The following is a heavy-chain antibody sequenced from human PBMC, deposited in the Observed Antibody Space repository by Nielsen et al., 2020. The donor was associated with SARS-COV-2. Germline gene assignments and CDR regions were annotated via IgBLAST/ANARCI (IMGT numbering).Heavy chain of an antibody. CDR3: ARHGIVGATIDY. J-gene: IGHJ4*02. V-gene: IGHV4-39*01. Sequence: ESLKISCTVSGGSISSSSYYWGWIRQPPGKGLEWIGSIYYSGSTYYNPSLKSRVTISVDTSKNQFSLKLSSVTAADTAVYYCARHGIVGATIDYWGQGTLVTVSS. CDR2: IYYSGST. CDR1: GGSISSSSYY. D-gene: IGHD1-26*01.